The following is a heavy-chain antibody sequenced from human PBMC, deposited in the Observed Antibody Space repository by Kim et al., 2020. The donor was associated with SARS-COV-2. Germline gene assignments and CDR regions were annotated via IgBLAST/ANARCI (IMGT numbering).Heavy chain of an antibody. CDR1: GGTFSSYA. CDR2: IIPIFGTA. CDR3: AGENEVEVPATNYYYGMDV. Sequence: SVKVSCKASGGTFSSYAISWVRQAPGQGLEWMGGIIPIFGTANYAQKFQGGVTITAYEATSTAYMELSSLRSEDTAGYYCAGENEVEVPATNYYYGMDVWGQGTTVTVSS. V-gene: IGHV1-69*13. J-gene: IGHJ6*02. D-gene: IGHD2-2*01.